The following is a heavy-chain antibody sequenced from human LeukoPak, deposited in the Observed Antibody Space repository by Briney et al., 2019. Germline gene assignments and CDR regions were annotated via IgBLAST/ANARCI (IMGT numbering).Heavy chain of an antibody. V-gene: IGHV1-46*01. CDR2: INPSGGST. Sequence: GASVKVSCKASGYTFTSYYMHWVRQAPGQGLEWMGIINPSGGSTSYAQKFQGRVTMTRDMATSTVYMELSSLRSEDTAVYYCARDQAGPDFWSGYLGWASYYYMDVWGKGTTVTVSS. J-gene: IGHJ6*03. CDR3: ARDQAGPDFWSGYLGWASYYYMDV. CDR1: GYTFTSYY. D-gene: IGHD3-3*01.